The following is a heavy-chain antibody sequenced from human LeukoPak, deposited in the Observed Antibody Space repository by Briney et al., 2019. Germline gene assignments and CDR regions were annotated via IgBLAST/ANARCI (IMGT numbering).Heavy chain of an antibody. CDR2: IRSSSET. Sequence: GSLRLSCAASGFIFNQYSMNWVRQAPGKGLEWVSHIRSSSETFYADSVKGRFTISRDNARNSLYLQMNNLRGEDTAIYYCARDAGNSGYGCDLWGQGTLVTVSS. V-gene: IGHV3-48*01. CDR1: GFIFNQYS. J-gene: IGHJ5*02. D-gene: IGHD5-12*01. CDR3: ARDAGNSGYGCDL.